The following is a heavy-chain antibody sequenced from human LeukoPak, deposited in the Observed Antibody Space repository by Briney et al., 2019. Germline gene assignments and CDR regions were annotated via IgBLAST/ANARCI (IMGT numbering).Heavy chain of an antibody. Sequence: SETLSLTCIVSGGSISSYSWNWIRQSPGKGLEWVGYISHSGTTSYNSSLKSRVTISVDTSKNQMSLKLTSVTAADTAVYYCARWDDSAWGFGNWGPGTLVTVSS. D-gene: IGHD6-19*01. V-gene: IGHV4-59*08. CDR2: ISHSGTT. CDR3: ARWDDSAWGFGN. J-gene: IGHJ4*02. CDR1: GGSISSYS.